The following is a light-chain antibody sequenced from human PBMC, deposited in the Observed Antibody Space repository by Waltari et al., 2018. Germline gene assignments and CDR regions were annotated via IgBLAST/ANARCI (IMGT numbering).Light chain of an antibody. J-gene: IGKJ4*01. CDR3: MQGLQTSLT. CDR1: QSLLHSNGYNY. V-gene: IGKV2-28*01. CDR2: LGS. Sequence: IVMTQSPLSLPVTPGAPASISCRSSQSLLHSNGYNYLDWYVQKPGQSPQPLIYLGSHRASGVPDRFSGSGSGTDFTLEISRVEAEDVGVYYGMQGLQTSLTFGGGTKVEIK.